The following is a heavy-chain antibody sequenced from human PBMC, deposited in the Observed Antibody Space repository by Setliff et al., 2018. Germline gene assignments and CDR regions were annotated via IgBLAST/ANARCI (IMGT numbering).Heavy chain of an antibody. CDR1: GFTFSTYR. D-gene: IGHD2-15*01. CDR2: IWDDGGNK. CDR3: ARDRTCSGGSCYGT. Sequence: PGGSLRLSCAASGFTFSTYRMHWVRQAPGKGLEWVAVIWDDGGNKYHADSVKGRFTISRDNSKNTLYLQMNSLRPEDTAVYCCARDRTCSGGSCYGTWGQGTMVTVSS. J-gene: IGHJ5*02. V-gene: IGHV3-33*08.